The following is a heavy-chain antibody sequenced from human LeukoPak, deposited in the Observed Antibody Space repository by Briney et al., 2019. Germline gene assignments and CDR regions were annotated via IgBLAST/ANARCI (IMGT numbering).Heavy chain of an antibody. CDR3: ARDPSNTSGWSPYFDY. J-gene: IGHJ4*02. V-gene: IGHV1-18*04. Sequence: ASVMVSFKASGYTYTNHGITWVRQAPGQGLELMGWISAYNRDTKYAQNFQGRVTLITESSTNTAYMELRSLRSDDTAVYYCARDPSNTSGWSPYFDYWGQGTLVTVSA. CDR1: GYTYTNHG. D-gene: IGHD6-13*01. CDR2: ISAYNRDT.